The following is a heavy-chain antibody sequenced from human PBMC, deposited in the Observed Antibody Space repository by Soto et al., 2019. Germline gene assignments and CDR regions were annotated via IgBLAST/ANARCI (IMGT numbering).Heavy chain of an antibody. CDR2: IKTDGSST. Sequence: EVQLVESGGGLVQPGGSLRLSCAASGFTFSSYWMHWVRQAPGKGLVWVSRIKTDGSSTGYADYVKGRFTISRDNAQNTLYLQMHSLRAEDTALYYCARVGTGAYYFDDWGLGTLVTVSS. V-gene: IGHV3-74*01. CDR1: GFTFSSYW. J-gene: IGHJ4*02. CDR3: ARVGTGAYYFDD. D-gene: IGHD7-27*01.